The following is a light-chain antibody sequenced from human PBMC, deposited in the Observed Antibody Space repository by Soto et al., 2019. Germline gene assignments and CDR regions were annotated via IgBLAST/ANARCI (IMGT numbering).Light chain of an antibody. CDR2: GAS. Sequence: EIVMTQSPATLSVSPGERATLSCRASQSVSSNLAWYQLKPGQAPRLLIYGASARATGIPARFSGSGSGTDFTLTITSLQSEDFAVYYCQQYSNWPFTFGQGTQLEIK. CDR1: QSVSSN. J-gene: IGKJ2*01. V-gene: IGKV3D-15*01. CDR3: QQYSNWPFT.